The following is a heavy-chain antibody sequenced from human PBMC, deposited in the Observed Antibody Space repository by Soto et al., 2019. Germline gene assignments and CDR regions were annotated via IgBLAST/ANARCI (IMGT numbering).Heavy chain of an antibody. CDR3: ARGDYGDYPTEYYFDY. J-gene: IGHJ4*02. CDR2: IYYSGST. D-gene: IGHD4-17*01. V-gene: IGHV4-31*03. Sequence: QVQLQESGPGLVRPSQTLSLTCTVSGGSISSGGYYWSWIRQHPGKGLEWIGYIYYSGSTNYNPSLKSRVTMSVDTSKNQFSLKLSSVTAADTAVYYCARGDYGDYPTEYYFDYWGQGTLVTVSS. CDR1: GGSISSGGYY.